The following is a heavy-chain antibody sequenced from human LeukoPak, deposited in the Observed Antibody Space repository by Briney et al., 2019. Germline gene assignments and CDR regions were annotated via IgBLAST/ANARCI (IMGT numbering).Heavy chain of an antibody. CDR1: GYTFASSYG. Sequence: ASVKVSCEASGYTFASSYGISWMRQAPGQGLEWMGSISPYTGNTKYAERLQGRVITTTDTSTRTAYMELRSVRSDDTAVYYCARDQYDHVWGSYRPYFDLWGQGTLVTVSS. CDR3: ARDQYDHVWGSYRPYFDL. D-gene: IGHD3-16*02. CDR2: ISPYTGNT. J-gene: IGHJ4*02. V-gene: IGHV1-18*04.